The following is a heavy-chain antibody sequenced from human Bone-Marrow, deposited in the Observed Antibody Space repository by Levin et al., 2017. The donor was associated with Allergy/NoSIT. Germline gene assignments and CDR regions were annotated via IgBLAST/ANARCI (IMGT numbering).Heavy chain of an antibody. V-gene: IGHV3-11*01. CDR1: GFAFSDYF. J-gene: IGHJ2*01. Sequence: PGGSLRLSCAASGFAFSDYFLSWIRQAPGKGLEWISYISTHENTIYYADSVKGRFTISRDNAKNSLFLQMNSLRAEDTAVYFCARDSGSGYFDLWGRGTLVTVSS. D-gene: IGHD3-10*01. CDR3: ARDSGSGYFDL. CDR2: ISTHENTI.